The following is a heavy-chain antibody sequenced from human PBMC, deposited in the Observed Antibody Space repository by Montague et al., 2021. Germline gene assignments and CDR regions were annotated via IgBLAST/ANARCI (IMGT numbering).Heavy chain of an antibody. D-gene: IGHD6-13*01. J-gene: IGHJ4*02. Sequence: SLRLSCAASGFTFSGYAMSWVRQAPGKGLEWVSGTSATGGGTFYADSVKGRFIISRDNSKNTLFLQMYSLRADDTAVYYCAKNRAAPGRSSFDYWGQGTLVTVSS. CDR1: GFTFSGYA. CDR3: AKNRAAPGRSSFDY. CDR2: TSATGGGT. V-gene: IGHV3-23*01.